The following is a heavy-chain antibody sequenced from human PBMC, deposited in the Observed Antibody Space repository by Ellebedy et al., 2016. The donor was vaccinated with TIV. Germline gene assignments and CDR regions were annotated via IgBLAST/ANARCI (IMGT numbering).Heavy chain of an antibody. V-gene: IGHV4-59*11. Sequence: SETLSLTCPVSGVSISSHDCTSSRQPPGKGLEWIGFIYNNENTNYNPSLKSRVTISVDKSKNQFSLTLSAVTAADTAVYYCARDKEHTHGRTFGSWGQGTLVTVSS. CDR1: GVSISSHD. CDR3: ARDKEHTHGRTFGS. J-gene: IGHJ4*02. D-gene: IGHD1/OR15-1a*01. CDR2: IYNNENT.